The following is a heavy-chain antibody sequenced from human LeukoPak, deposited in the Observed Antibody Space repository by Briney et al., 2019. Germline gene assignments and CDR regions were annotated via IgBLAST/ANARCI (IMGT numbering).Heavy chain of an antibody. CDR3: ARTWIQLWSVGY. V-gene: IGHV3-30*02. CDR2: IRYDGSNK. J-gene: IGHJ4*02. D-gene: IGHD5-18*01. CDR1: GFTFSSYG. Sequence: GGSLRLSCAASGFTFSSYGMHWVRQAPGKGLEWVAFIRYDGSNKYYADSVKGRFTISRESSKNTLYLQMNSLRAEDTAVYYCARTWIQLWSVGYWGQGTLVTVSS.